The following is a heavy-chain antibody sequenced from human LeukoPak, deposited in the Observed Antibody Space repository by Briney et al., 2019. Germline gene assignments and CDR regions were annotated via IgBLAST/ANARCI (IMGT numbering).Heavy chain of an antibody. Sequence: GGSLRLSCAASGFTFTSYTMNWVRQAPGKGLEWISYIRTSGGVVSYTDSVRGRFTISTDSAKNSLYLQMNSLRAEDTAVYYCARDYGSYSSGWYEFGYWGQGALVTVSS. CDR3: ARDYGSYSSGWYEFGY. CDR1: GFTFTSYT. V-gene: IGHV3-48*01. J-gene: IGHJ4*02. D-gene: IGHD6-13*01. CDR2: IRTSGGVV.